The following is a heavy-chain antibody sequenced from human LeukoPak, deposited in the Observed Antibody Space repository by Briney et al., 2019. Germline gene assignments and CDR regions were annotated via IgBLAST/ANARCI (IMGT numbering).Heavy chain of an antibody. Sequence: GESLKISCKGSGYSFTSYWMGWVRQMPGKSLEWMGLIYPGDSRTRYSPSFQGQVTFSVDTSINTAYLQWTSLKASDTAMYYCARRPTGSYGPWGQGTLVTVSS. CDR2: IYPGDSRT. CDR3: ARRPTGSYGP. V-gene: IGHV5-51*01. J-gene: IGHJ5*02. D-gene: IGHD1-26*01. CDR1: GYSFTSYW.